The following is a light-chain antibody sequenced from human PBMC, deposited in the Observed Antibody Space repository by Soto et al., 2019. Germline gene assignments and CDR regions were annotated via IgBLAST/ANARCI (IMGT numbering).Light chain of an antibody. J-gene: IGKJ3*01. CDR3: QQSSNXTSFT. V-gene: IGKV3-11*01. CDR2: DAS. Sequence: EIVLTHSPATLSLSPGERATLSCRASQSVSSYLAWYQQKPGQAPRLLIYDASNRATGIPARFSGSGSGTDFTLTISSLETEDFAVYYCQQSSNXTSFTFGPGTRVDIK. CDR1: QSVSSY.